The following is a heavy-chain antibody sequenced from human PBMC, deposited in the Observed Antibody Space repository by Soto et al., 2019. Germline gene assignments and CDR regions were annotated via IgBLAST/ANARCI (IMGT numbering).Heavy chain of an antibody. CDR3: ARDFHPATTETRLHDYGDYADYYYYGMDV. D-gene: IGHD4-17*01. J-gene: IGHJ6*02. CDR2: ISYDGSNK. Sequence: TGGSLRLSCAASGFTFSSYAMHWVRQAPGKGLEWVAVISYDGSNKYYADSVKGRFTISRDNSKNTLYLQTNSLRAEDTAVYYCARDFHPATTETRLHDYGDYADYYYYGMDVWGQGATVTVSS. V-gene: IGHV3-30-3*01. CDR1: GFTFSSYA.